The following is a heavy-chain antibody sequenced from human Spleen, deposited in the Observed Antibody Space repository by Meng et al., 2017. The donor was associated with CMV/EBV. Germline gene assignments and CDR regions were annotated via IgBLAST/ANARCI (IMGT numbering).Heavy chain of an antibody. CDR2: ISSTGNTI. J-gene: IGHJ4*02. D-gene: IGHD2-2*02. CDR1: GFPFSSFA. V-gene: IGHV3-48*01. CDR3: AKDPYTNTEEGIDY. Sequence: GGSLRLSCAASGFPFSSFAMHWVRQAPGKGLEWVAYISSTGNTIFYADSVKGRFSISRDNAENSLHLRMNSLRAEDTALYYCAKDPYTNTEEGIDYWGQGTLVTVSS.